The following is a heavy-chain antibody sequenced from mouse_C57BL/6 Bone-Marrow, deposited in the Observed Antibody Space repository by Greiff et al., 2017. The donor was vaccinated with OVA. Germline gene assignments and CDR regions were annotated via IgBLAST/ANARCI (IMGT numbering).Heavy chain of an antibody. Sequence: QVQLKQPGAEFVKPGASVKLSCKASGYTFTNYYIQWIKQRPGQGLEWIGEIDPSDSYTNYNQKFKDKATLTVDTSSSTAYMQLSSLKSEDSAVYYCGSWDFAYWGQGTLVTVSA. D-gene: IGHD1-1*01. CDR1: GYTFTNYY. J-gene: IGHJ3*01. CDR2: IDPSDSYT. CDR3: GSWDFAY. V-gene: IGHV1-50*01.